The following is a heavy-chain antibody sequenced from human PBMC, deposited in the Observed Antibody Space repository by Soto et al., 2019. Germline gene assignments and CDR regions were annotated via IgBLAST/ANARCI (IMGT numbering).Heavy chain of an antibody. Sequence: ASVKVSCRASGYTFTSYDINWVRQATGQGXEXMGWMNNKSGNTGYAKKFKRRLTITEHEPTSTAYMELSSLRSEDTAVYYCARGRRSGERVAPYSYYGMDAWGQGTTVTVSS. D-gene: IGHD2-15*01. CDR3: ARGRRSGERVAPYSYYGMDA. J-gene: IGHJ6*02. CDR2: MNNKSGNT. CDR1: GYTFTSYD. V-gene: IGHV1-8*01.